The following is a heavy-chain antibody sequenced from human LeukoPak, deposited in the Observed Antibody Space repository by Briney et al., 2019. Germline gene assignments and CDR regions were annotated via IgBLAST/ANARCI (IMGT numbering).Heavy chain of an antibody. CDR2: INPNGGDT. V-gene: IGHV1-2*02. CDR1: GYTFTGYY. CDR3: AREKPRYSSSWYYFDY. J-gene: IGHJ4*02. Sequence: ASVKVSCKASGYTFTGYYMHWVRQAPGQGLQWMGWINPNGGDTNYAQKFQGRVTMTRDTSISTVYMELSSLRYEDTAVYYCAREKPRYSSSWYYFDYWGQGTLVTVSS. D-gene: IGHD6-13*01.